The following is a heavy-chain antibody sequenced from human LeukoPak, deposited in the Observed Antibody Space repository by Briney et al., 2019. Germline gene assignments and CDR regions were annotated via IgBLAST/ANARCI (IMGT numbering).Heavy chain of an antibody. D-gene: IGHD3-9*01. Sequence: PGGSLRLSCAASGFTFSSYGMHWDRQAPGKGLEWVAFIRYDGSNKYYADSVKGRFTISRDNSKNTLYLQMNSPRAEDTAVYYCAKIAPYYDILTGDAFDIWGQGTMVTVSS. V-gene: IGHV3-30*02. CDR1: GFTFSSYG. J-gene: IGHJ3*02. CDR2: IRYDGSNK. CDR3: AKIAPYYDILTGDAFDI.